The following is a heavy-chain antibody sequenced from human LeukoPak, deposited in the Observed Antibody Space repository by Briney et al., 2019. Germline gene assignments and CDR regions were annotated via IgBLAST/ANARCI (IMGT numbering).Heavy chain of an antibody. CDR1: GFTFSSYW. Sequence: GGSLRLSCAASGFTFSSYWMHWVRQAPGKGLLWVSRINTDGSSTTYADSVKGRFTISRDNAKNTLYLQMNSLRAEDTAVYYCARGGVYSTSAVDYWGQGTLVTVSS. J-gene: IGHJ4*02. V-gene: IGHV3-74*01. D-gene: IGHD6-6*01. CDR2: INTDGSST. CDR3: ARGGVYSTSAVDY.